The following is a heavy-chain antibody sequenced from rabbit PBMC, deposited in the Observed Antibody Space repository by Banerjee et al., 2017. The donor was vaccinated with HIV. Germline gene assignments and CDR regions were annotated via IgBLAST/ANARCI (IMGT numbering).Heavy chain of an antibody. Sequence: QEQLVESGGDLVKPEGSLTLTCTASGFSFSNKYVMCWVRQAPGKGLEWIACINTSSGNTVYASWAKGRFTISKTSSTTVTLQMTSLTAADTATYFCARDLAGAIGWNFNLWGQGTLVTVS. CDR3: ARDLAGAIGWNFNL. J-gene: IGHJ4*01. CDR1: GFSFSNKYV. D-gene: IGHD4-1*01. V-gene: IGHV1S45*01. CDR2: INTSSGNT.